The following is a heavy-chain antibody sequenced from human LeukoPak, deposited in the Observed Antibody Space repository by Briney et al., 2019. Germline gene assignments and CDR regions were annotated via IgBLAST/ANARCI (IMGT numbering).Heavy chain of an antibody. CDR3: ARRGTSSSWAHFDY. D-gene: IGHD6-13*01. Sequence: GGSLRLSCAASGFTFSSYWMTWLRQAPGKGLEWVAKIKQDGSEKYYVDSVKGRFTISRDNAKNSLYLQMNSLGAEDTAVYYCARRGTSSSWAHFDYWGQGALVTVSS. J-gene: IGHJ4*02. V-gene: IGHV3-7*05. CDR1: GFTFSSYW. CDR2: IKQDGSEK.